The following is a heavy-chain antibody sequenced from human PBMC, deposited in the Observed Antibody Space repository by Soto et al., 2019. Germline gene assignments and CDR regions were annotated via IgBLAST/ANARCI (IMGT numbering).Heavy chain of an antibody. D-gene: IGHD2-2*01. CDR2: ISYSGST. J-gene: IGHJ5*02. CDR1: GGSISSGGYY. Sequence: SETLSLTYTVSGGSISSGGYYWSWIRQHPGKGLEWIGYISYSGSTYYKSSLESRVTISVDTSKNQISLKLSSVTAADTAVYYCARGRAWYQLLYWLDPWGPGTLVIVSS. V-gene: IGHV4-31*03. CDR3: ARGRAWYQLLYWLDP.